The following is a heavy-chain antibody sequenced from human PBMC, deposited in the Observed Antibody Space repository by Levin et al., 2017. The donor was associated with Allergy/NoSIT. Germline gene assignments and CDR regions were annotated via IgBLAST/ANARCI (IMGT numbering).Heavy chain of an antibody. CDR1: GGSFSGYY. D-gene: IGHD6-19*01. J-gene: IGHJ4*02. CDR2: INHSGST. CDR3: ARAVSLVAGKGAFGDY. Sequence: SETLSLTCAVYGGSFSGYYWSWIRQPPGKGLEWIGEINHSGSTNYNPSLKSRVIISLDTSKNQFSLKLSSVTAADTAVYYCARAVSLVAGKGAFGDYWGQGTLVTVSS. V-gene: IGHV4-34*01.